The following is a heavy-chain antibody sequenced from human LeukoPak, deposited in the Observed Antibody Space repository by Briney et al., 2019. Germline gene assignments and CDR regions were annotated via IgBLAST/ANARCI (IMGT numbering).Heavy chain of an antibody. CDR3: ARDNHDYGDYGVAY. D-gene: IGHD4-17*01. Sequence: GSSVKVSCKASGGTFSSYAISWVRQAPGQGLEWMGRIIPIHGIANYAQKFQGRVTITADKSTSTAYMELSSLRSEDTAVYYCARDNHDYGDYGVAYWGQGTLVTVSS. J-gene: IGHJ4*02. V-gene: IGHV1-69*04. CDR1: GGTFSSYA. CDR2: IIPIHGIA.